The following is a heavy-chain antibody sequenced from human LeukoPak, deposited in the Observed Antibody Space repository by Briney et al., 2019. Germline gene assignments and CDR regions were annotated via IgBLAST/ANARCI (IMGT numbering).Heavy chain of an antibody. D-gene: IGHD1-26*01. CDR2: INHSGST. Sequence: SETLSLTCAVYGGSFSGYYWSWIRQPPGKGLEWIGEINHSGSTNYNPSLKSRVTISVDTSKNQFSLELSSVTAADTAVYYCARREGYYYYMDVWGKGTTVTVSS. J-gene: IGHJ6*03. CDR1: GGSFSGYY. V-gene: IGHV4-34*01. CDR3: ARREGYYYYMDV.